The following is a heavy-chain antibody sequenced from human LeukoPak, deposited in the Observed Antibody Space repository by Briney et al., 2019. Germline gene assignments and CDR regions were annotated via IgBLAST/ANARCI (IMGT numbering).Heavy chain of an antibody. CDR3: AREGYYDSSGYHRNFDY. Sequence: GGSLRLSCAASGFTFSDYYMTWVRQAPGKGLEWVSYTSYRGTGMYYADSVKGRFTISRDNAKKSLYLQMNSLRAEDTAVYYCAREGYYDSSGYHRNFDYWGQGTLVTVSS. CDR1: GFTFSDYY. J-gene: IGHJ4*02. CDR2: TSYRGTGM. V-gene: IGHV3-11*01. D-gene: IGHD3-22*01.